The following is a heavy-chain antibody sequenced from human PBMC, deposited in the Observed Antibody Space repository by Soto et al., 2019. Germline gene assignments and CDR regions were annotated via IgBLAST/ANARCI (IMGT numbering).Heavy chain of an antibody. Sequence: SETLSLTCTVSSGSISSSYYYWGWIRQPPGKGLEWIGAIYYTGSTYYNPPLQSRVTISVDTSKNQFSLKMSSVTAADTAVYFCARQAGAFGYYMDVWGKGATVTVSS. CDR1: SGSISSSYYY. V-gene: IGHV4-39*01. D-gene: IGHD3-16*01. J-gene: IGHJ6*03. CDR2: IYYTGST. CDR3: ARQAGAFGYYMDV.